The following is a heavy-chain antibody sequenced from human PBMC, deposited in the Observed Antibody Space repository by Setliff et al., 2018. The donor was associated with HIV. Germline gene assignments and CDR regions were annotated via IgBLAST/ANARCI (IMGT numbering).Heavy chain of an antibody. CDR1: GFTFGDYP. J-gene: IGHJ5*02. CDR3: TRGGRPTDEYVWFDP. Sequence: TGGSLRLSCTTSGFTFGDYPMGWFRQAPGKGLEWVSFIRTKAYGGTTEYAASVEGRFSISRDYSKSIVYLQMNSLRTEDTAVYYCTRGGRPTDEYVWFDPWGQGTLVTVSS. V-gene: IGHV3-49*03. D-gene: IGHD4-17*01. CDR2: IRTKAYGGTT.